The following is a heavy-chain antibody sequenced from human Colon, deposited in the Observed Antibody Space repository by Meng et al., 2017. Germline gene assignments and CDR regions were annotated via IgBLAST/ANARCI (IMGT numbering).Heavy chain of an antibody. CDR3: ARVGTARPFDY. J-gene: IGHJ4*02. CDR1: GFSVRLYA. D-gene: IGHD1-1*01. V-gene: IGHV3-21*01. Sequence: EVQLVEAGGGLVKPGESLRVSCEASGFSVRLYAINWVRQAPGAALEWVASITSSSNYIHYSDSVKGRFNVSRDNARNSSYLQMDSLRAEDTAVYDCARVGTARPFDYWGQGTLVTVSS. CDR2: ITSSSNYI.